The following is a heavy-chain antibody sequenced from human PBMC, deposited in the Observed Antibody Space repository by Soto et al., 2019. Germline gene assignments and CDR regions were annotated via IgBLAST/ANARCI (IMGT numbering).Heavy chain of an antibody. CDR3: AREWRGSRNYYGMDV. CDR2: IYYSGST. V-gene: IGHV4-59*12. J-gene: IGHJ6*02. Sequence: SETLSLTCTVSSGSISSYYWSWIRQPPGKGLEWIGYIYYSGSTYYNPSLKSRVTISVDTSKNQFSLKLSSVTAADTAVYYCAREWRGSRNYYGMDVWGQGTTVT. D-gene: IGHD3-3*01. CDR1: SGSISSYY.